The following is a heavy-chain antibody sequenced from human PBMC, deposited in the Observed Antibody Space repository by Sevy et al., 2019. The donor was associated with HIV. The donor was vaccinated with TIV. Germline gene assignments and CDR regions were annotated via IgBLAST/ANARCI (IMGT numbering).Heavy chain of an antibody. CDR2: ISGSGGST. CDR1: GFTFSSYA. Sequence: GGSLRLSCAASGFTFSSYAMSWVRQAPGKGLEWVSAISGSGGSTYYADSVKGRFTISRDNSKNTLYLQMNSLRAEDTAVYYCAKGRVRGVIIIHFDYWGQGTLVTVSS. D-gene: IGHD3-10*01. CDR3: AKGRVRGVIIIHFDY. J-gene: IGHJ4*02. V-gene: IGHV3-23*01.